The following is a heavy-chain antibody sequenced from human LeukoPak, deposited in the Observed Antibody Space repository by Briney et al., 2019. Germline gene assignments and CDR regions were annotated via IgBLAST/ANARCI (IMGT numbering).Heavy chain of an antibody. Sequence: ASVKVSCKASGYTFSNFDISWVRQAPGQGLEWMARISTDNGNTDYAQKFQGRVTMTTETATNTAYMEMRSLTSDDTAVYYCARDGAHCGSANCYFDNWGQGTLVIVSS. CDR3: ARDGAHCGSANCYFDN. J-gene: IGHJ4*02. V-gene: IGHV1-18*01. CDR2: ISTDNGNT. D-gene: IGHD2-2*01. CDR1: GYTFSNFD.